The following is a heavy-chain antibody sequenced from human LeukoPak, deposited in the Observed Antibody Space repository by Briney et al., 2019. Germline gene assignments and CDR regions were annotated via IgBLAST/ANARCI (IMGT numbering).Heavy chain of an antibody. D-gene: IGHD4-17*01. V-gene: IGHV3-30*02. J-gene: IGHJ4*02. CDR1: GSTFSSYG. Sequence: GGSLRLSCAASGSTFSSYGMHWVRQAPGKGLEWVAFIRYDGSNKYYADSVKGRFTISRDNSKNTLYLQMNSLRAEDTAVYYCAKDDDYGDYVDYWGQGTLVTVSS. CDR2: IRYDGSNK. CDR3: AKDDDYGDYVDY.